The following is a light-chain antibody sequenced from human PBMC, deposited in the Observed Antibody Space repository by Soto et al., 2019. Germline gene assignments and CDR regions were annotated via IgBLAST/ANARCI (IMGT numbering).Light chain of an antibody. CDR2: GAS. CDR3: QQYGSSPPQLT. Sequence: EIVLTQSPGTLSFSPGERATLSCRASQSVSSSYLAWYQQKPGQAPRLLIYGASSRATGIPDRFSGSGSGTDFTLTISRLEPEDFAGYYCQQYGSSPPQLTFGGGTKVEIK. J-gene: IGKJ4*01. CDR1: QSVSSSY. V-gene: IGKV3-20*01.